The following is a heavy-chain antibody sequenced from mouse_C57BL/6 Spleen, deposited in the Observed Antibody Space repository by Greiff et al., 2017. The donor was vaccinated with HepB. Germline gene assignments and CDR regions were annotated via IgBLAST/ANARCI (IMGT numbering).Heavy chain of an antibody. D-gene: IGHD2-10*01. CDR1: GYTFTSYW. CDR2: IDPSDSYT. V-gene: IGHV1-69*01. Sequence: QVQLKEPGAELVMPGASVKLSCKASGYTFTSYWMHWVKQRPGQGLEWIGEIDPSDSYTNYNQKFKGKSTLTVDKSSSTAYMQLSSLTSEDSAVYYCATYYGNSPYAMDYWGQGTSVTVSS. J-gene: IGHJ4*01. CDR3: ATYYGNSPYAMDY.